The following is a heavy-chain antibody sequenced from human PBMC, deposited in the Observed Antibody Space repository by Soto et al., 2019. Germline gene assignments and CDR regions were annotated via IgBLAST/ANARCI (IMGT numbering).Heavy chain of an antibody. J-gene: IGHJ6*02. CDR3: ERDQSPSSGWPGMDV. Sequence: QVQLVQSGAEVKKPGASVKVSCKASGYTFTDYYMHWVRQAPGQGLEWMGCINPNSGGTNYAQKFQGRVTMTRDTSISAAYMELNRLRSDDTAVYSCERDQSPSSGWPGMDVWGQGTTVTVSS. CDR1: GYTFTDYY. CDR2: INPNSGGT. D-gene: IGHD6-19*01. V-gene: IGHV1-2*02.